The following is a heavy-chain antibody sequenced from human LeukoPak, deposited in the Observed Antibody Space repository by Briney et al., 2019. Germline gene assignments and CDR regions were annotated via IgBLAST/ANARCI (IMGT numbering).Heavy chain of an antibody. J-gene: IGHJ6*02. Sequence: GASVTVSCKASGYTFTSYDINWVRQARGQGLEWMGIINPSGGSTSYAQKFQGRVTMTRDTSTSTVYMELSSLRSEDTAVYYCARDNDPYGMDVWGRGTTVTVSS. CDR2: INPSGGST. V-gene: IGHV1-46*01. CDR3: ARDNDPYGMDV. CDR1: GYTFTSYD. D-gene: IGHD1-1*01.